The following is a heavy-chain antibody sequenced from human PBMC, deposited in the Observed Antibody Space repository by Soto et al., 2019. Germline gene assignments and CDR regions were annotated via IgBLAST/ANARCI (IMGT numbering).Heavy chain of an antibody. CDR3: ASCIAAVIQDAFDI. J-gene: IGHJ3*02. CDR1: GFTFSSYA. V-gene: IGHV3-30-3*01. CDR2: ISYDGSNK. D-gene: IGHD6-13*01. Sequence: GGSLRLSCAASGFTFSSYAMHWVRQAPGKGLEWVAVISYDGSNKYYADSVKGRFTISRDNSKNTLYLQMNSLRAEDTAVYYCASCIAAVIQDAFDIWGQGTMVTVSS.